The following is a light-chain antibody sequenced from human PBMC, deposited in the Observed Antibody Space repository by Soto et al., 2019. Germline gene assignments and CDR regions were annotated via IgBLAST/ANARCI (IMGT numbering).Light chain of an antibody. CDR3: GADHGGGSNFVYV. CDR2: AGTGGIVG. V-gene: IGLV9-49*01. Sequence: QLVLTQPPSASASLGASVTLTCTLSSGYSNYKVDWYQQRPGKGPRFVMRAGTGGIVGSKGGGIPDRFSVLGSGLNRYLTINNIQEEDESDYYCGADHGGGSNFVYVFGTGTKVTVL. CDR1: SGYSNYK. J-gene: IGLJ1*01.